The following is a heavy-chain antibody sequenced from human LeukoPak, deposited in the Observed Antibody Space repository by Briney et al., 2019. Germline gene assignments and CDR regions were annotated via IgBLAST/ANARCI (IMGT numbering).Heavy chain of an antibody. J-gene: IGHJ4*02. V-gene: IGHV3-30*04. CDR1: GFTFSNYA. CDR2: ISYDGSKK. CDR3: ARGAHKRHDYGGFFDY. D-gene: IGHD4-17*01. Sequence: PGRSLRLSCAASGFTFSNYAMHWVRQAPGKGLEWVAVISYDGSKKDYADSEKGRFTISRDNSKNTLYLQMNSLRAEDTAIYYCARGAHKRHDYGGFFDYWGQGTLVTVSS.